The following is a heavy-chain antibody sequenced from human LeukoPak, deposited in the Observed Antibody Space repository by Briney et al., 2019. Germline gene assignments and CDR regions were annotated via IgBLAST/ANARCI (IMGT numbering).Heavy chain of an antibody. D-gene: IGHD3-22*01. CDR3: AREFWDSSGYYPVGAFDI. Sequence: SETLSLTCTVSGGSISSSSYYWGWIRQPPGKGLEWIGSIYYSGSTYYNPSLKSRVTISVDTSKNQFSLKLSSVTAADTAVYYCAREFWDSSGYYPVGAFDIWGQGTMVTVSS. CDR1: GGSISSSSYY. J-gene: IGHJ3*02. CDR2: IYYSGST. V-gene: IGHV4-39*07.